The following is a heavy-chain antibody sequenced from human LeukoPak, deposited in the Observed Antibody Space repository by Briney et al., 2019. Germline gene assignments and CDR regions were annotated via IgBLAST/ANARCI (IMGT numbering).Heavy chain of an antibody. D-gene: IGHD6-13*01. J-gene: IGHJ3*02. CDR2: ISAYNGNT. CDR3: ARELTGSSSWYVRDDAFDI. CDR1: VYTFTSYG. Sequence: GSVKVSCKASVYTFTSYGISWVRQAPGQGLEWVGRISAYNGNTNYAQKLQGRVTMTTDTSTSTAYMELRSLRSDDTAVYYCARELTGSSSWYVRDDAFDIWGQGTMVTVSS. V-gene: IGHV1-18*01.